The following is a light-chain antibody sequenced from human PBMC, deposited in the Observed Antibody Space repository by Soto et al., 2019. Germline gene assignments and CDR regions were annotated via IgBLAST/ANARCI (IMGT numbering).Light chain of an antibody. CDR1: GSDVGGYNY. CDR2: DVS. Sequence: QSALTQPASVSGSPGQSITISCTGTGSDVGGYNYVSWYQQYPGKAPKLMIYDVSNRPSGVSNRFSGSKSGNTAALIIFGLQAEDEADYYCCSYTSSSTYVFGTGTKVNRP. J-gene: IGLJ1*01. CDR3: CSYTSSSTYV. V-gene: IGLV2-14*01.